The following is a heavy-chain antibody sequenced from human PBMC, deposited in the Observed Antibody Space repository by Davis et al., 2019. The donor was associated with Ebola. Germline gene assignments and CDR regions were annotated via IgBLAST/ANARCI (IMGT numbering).Heavy chain of an antibody. CDR2: IIPIFGTA. CDR1: GGTFSSYA. Sequence: SVKVSCKASGGTFSSYAISWVRQAPGQGLEWMGGIIPIFGTANYVQKFQGRVTITADESTSTAYMELSSLRSEDTAVYYCARDMGFREFENNWFDPWGQGTLVTVSS. CDR3: ARDMGFREFENNWFDP. D-gene: IGHD3-10*01. V-gene: IGHV1-69*13. J-gene: IGHJ5*02.